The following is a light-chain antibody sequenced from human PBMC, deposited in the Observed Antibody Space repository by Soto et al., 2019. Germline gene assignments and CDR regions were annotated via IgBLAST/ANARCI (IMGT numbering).Light chain of an antibody. Sequence: AIRMTQSPSSLSASAGDRVAIACRASQDVGRYLAWYQQKPGQAPKLLIYGASTLSSGVPSRFSGGGSGTDFTLTISCLQSEYFATYYCQHYKNYPWTFGQGTKVEIK. J-gene: IGKJ1*01. CDR2: GAS. CDR1: QDVGRY. CDR3: QHYKNYPWT. V-gene: IGKV1-8*01.